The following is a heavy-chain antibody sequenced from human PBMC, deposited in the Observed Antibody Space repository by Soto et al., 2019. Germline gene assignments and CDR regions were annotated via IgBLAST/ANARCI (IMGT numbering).Heavy chain of an antibody. Sequence: QVQLQESGSGLVKPSQTLSLTCTVSGDSISSGGYSWSWIRQPPRQGLEWIGYIYHTGSTSYSPSHKSRVPMSLDKSKDQFSLSLVSVTAADTAIYDCARAHYGPSGYYFESWGQGALYTVSS. CDR2: IYHTGST. CDR1: GDSISSGGYS. CDR3: ARAHYGPSGYYFES. V-gene: IGHV4-30-2*01. J-gene: IGHJ4*02. D-gene: IGHD3-22*01.